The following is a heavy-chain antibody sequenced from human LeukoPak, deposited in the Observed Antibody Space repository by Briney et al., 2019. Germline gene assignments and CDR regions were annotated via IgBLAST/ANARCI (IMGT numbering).Heavy chain of an antibody. D-gene: IGHD2-2*02. CDR2: IYYSGST. CDR1: GGSISSGDYY. J-gene: IGHJ6*03. V-gene: IGHV4-30-4*08. Sequence: SQTLSLTCTVSGGSISSGDYYWSWIRQPPGKGLEWIGYIYYSGSTYYNPSLKSRVTISVDTSKNQFSLKLSSVTAVDTAVYYCARTCSSTSCYKFGYYYYYMDVWGKGTTVTVSS. CDR3: ARTCSSTSCYKFGYYYYYMDV.